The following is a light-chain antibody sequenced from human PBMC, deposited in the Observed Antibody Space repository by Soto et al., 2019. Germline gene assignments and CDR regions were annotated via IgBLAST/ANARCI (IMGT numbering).Light chain of an antibody. CDR2: DSS. CDR1: HIVMKD. V-gene: IGKV3-15*01. Sequence: VMTQSPATLSVSPGERATLSCRASHIVMKDLAWYQQKPGQAPRLLIYDSSTRASGIPPRFSGSGSGTEFNITISSLQSEDSAIYYCQQYNNWPRATFGGGTKVDIK. J-gene: IGKJ4*01. CDR3: QQYNNWPRAT.